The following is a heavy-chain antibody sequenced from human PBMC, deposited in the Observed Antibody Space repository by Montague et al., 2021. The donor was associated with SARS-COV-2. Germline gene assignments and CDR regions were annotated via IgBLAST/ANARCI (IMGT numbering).Heavy chain of an antibody. CDR1: GDSVSSNSAA. CDR2: TYYRSKWHN. D-gene: IGHD6-13*01. Sequence: CAISGDSVSSNSAAWKWIRQSPSRGLEWLGRTYYRSKWHNDYAESVKSRITINPDTSKNQIPLQLNSVTPEDTAVYYCAGGSQVGSWPPTDSGMDVWGQGTKVTVSS. V-gene: IGHV6-1*01. CDR3: AGGSQVGSWPPTDSGMDV. J-gene: IGHJ6*02.